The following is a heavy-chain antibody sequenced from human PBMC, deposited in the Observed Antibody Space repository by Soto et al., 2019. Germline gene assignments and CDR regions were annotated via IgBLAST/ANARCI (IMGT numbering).Heavy chain of an antibody. Sequence: QVHLVQSGPEVKKPGASVRVSCKASGYTFTSYGITWARQAPGQGLEWMGWISAHNGNTDYAQKLQGRVIVTRDTSTSTAYMGLKSLRSDDTAVYYCERGRYGDYWGQGALVTVSS. CDR3: ERGRYGDY. J-gene: IGHJ4*02. V-gene: IGHV1-18*01. D-gene: IGHD1-1*01. CDR1: GYTFTSYG. CDR2: ISAHNGNT.